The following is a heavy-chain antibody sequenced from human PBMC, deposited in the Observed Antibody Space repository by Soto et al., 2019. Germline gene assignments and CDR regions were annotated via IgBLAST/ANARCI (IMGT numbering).Heavy chain of an antibody. CDR2: ISYDGNNK. J-gene: IGHJ6*02. D-gene: IGHD2-15*01. CDR3: ARAGCDGGSCYTLVGLRYGMDV. Sequence: QVQLVESGGGVVQPGRSQRLSCAASGFTFSSYAMYWVRQAPGKGLEWVAVISYDGNNKYYADSVKGRFTISRDNSKXTXXXQXYSLGAEDTAVYYCARAGCDGGSCYTLVGLRYGMDVWGQGTTVTVSS. CDR1: GFTFSSYA. V-gene: IGHV3-30-3*01.